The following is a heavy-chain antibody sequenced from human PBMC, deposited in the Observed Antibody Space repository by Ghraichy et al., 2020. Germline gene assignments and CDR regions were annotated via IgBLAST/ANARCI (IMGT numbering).Heavy chain of an antibody. D-gene: IGHD1-26*01. V-gene: IGHV4-61*02. CDR1: SVSGGSMSSGSYY. CDR3: ARGVVGATVFDY. J-gene: IGHJ4*02. CDR2: IYTSGNT. Sequence: SQTLSLTCSVSVSGGSMSSGSYYWNWIRQPAGKGLEWIGRIYTSGNTNYNPSLKSRVTISVDTSQNQFFLKVRSVTAADTAVYYCARGVVGATVFDYWGQGALVTVSS.